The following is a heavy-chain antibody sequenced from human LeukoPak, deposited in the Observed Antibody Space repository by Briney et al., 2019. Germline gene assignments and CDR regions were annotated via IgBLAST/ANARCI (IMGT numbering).Heavy chain of an antibody. V-gene: IGHV4-34*01. Sequence: SETLSLTCAVSGGSFSDYYWSWIRQPPGKGLEWIGEINHSGNTNYNPSLKSRVTISVDTSKNQFSLKLSSVTAADTAVYYCARRRSYSSGYYYWGQGTLVTVSS. CDR2: INHSGNT. CDR1: GGSFSDYY. J-gene: IGHJ4*02. CDR3: ARRRSYSSGYYY. D-gene: IGHD3-22*01.